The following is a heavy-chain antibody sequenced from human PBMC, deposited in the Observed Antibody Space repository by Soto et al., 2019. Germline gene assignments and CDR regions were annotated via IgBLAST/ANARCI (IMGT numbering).Heavy chain of an antibody. CDR1: GLTFSNYA. V-gene: IGHV3-23*01. CDR3: AKNNYDFWSGYYYYYYGMDV. Sequence: GGSLRLSCAASGLTFSNYAMSWVRQAPGKGLEWVSGISGSGVSTDYADSVKGRFTISRDKSKNTLYLQMNSLRAEDTAVYYCAKNNYDFWSGYYYYYYGMDVWGQGTTVTVSS. CDR2: ISGSGVST. J-gene: IGHJ6*02. D-gene: IGHD3-3*01.